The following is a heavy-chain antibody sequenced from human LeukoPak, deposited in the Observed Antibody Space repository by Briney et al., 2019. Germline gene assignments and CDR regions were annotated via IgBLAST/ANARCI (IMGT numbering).Heavy chain of an antibody. CDR2: IYYSGST. J-gene: IGHJ4*02. CDR1: GGSISSGTYY. V-gene: IGHV4-39*01. Sequence: SVTLSFTCTVSGGSISSGTYYWGWLRQPPEKGLEWIGSIYYSGSTPYNPSLKSRVTISVDTSKNQFSLKLDSVTTADTAVYYCARNASDSGTSYFDYWGQGTLVTVSS. D-gene: IGHD1-26*01. CDR3: ARNASDSGTSYFDY.